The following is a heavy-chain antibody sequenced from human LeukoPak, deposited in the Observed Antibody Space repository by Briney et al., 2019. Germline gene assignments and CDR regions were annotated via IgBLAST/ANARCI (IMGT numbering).Heavy chain of an antibody. CDR3: ARGPPAKPGTGYYYGMDV. CDR2: INHSGST. Sequence: SETLSLTCAVYGGSFSGYYWSWIRQPPGKGLEWIGEINHSGSTNYNPSLKSRVTISVDMSKNQFSLKLSSVAAADTAVYYCARGPPAKPGTGYYYGMDVWGQGTTVTVSS. V-gene: IGHV4-34*01. D-gene: IGHD2-2*01. CDR1: GGSFSGYY. J-gene: IGHJ6*02.